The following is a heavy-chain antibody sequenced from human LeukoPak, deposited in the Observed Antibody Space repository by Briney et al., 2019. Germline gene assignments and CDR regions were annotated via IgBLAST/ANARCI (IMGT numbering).Heavy chain of an antibody. CDR1: GFTFSSYW. Sequence: PGGSLRLSCAASGFTFSSYWMSWVRQAPGKGLEWVASIKQDGSERYYVDSVKGRFTISRDNAKNSLYLQMNSLRAEDTAVYYCARETYYYDSSGYYPDWGQGTLVTVSS. V-gene: IGHV3-7*03. J-gene: IGHJ4*02. CDR2: IKQDGSER. D-gene: IGHD3-22*01. CDR3: ARETYYYDSSGYYPD.